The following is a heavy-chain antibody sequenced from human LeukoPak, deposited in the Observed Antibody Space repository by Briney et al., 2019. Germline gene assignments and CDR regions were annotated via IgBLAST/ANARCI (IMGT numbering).Heavy chain of an antibody. D-gene: IGHD3-22*01. CDR2: ISDRGRRK. V-gene: IGHV3-23*01. CDR3: ARRGVVIRVILVGFHKEAYYFDS. J-gene: IGHJ4*02. Sequence: QPGGSLLLSFAVSGITLSNYGMGWVRQAPGKGLEWVAGISDRGRRKNYADSVKGRFTISTDHPKNTLYLQMNSLRAEDTAVYFCARRGVVIRVILVGFHKEAYYFDSWGQGALVTVSS. CDR1: GITLSNYG.